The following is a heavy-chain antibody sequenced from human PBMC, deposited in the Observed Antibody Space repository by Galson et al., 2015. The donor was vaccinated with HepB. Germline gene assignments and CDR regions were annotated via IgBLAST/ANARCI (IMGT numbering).Heavy chain of an antibody. CDR3: ARGSSWSDAFDI. Sequence: SLRLSCAASGFTFSSYWMHWVRQAPGKGLVWVSRINSDGSSTSYADSVKGRFTISRDNAKNTLYLQMNSLRAEDTAVYYCARGSSWSDAFDIWGQGTMVTVSS. V-gene: IGHV3-74*01. J-gene: IGHJ3*02. CDR2: INSDGSST. D-gene: IGHD6-13*01. CDR1: GFTFSSYW.